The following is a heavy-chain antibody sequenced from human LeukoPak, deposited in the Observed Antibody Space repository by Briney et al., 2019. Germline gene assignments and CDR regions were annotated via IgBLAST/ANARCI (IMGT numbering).Heavy chain of an antibody. J-gene: IGHJ5*02. CDR1: GYTFTSYG. CDR2: ISAYNGNT. Sequence: GASVKVSCKASGYTFTSYGISWVRQAPGQGLEWMGWISAYNGNTNYAQKLQGRVTMTTDTSTSTAYMELRSLRSDDTAVYYCARGATVTTFWCPCDPWGQGTLVTVSS. D-gene: IGHD4-11*01. CDR3: ARGATVTTFWCPCDP. V-gene: IGHV1-18*01.